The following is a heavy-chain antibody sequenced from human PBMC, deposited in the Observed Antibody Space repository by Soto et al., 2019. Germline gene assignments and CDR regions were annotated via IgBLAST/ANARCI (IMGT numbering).Heavy chain of an antibody. Sequence: SETLSLTCGVSGGSISSNNWWSWVRQPPGKGLEWIGEIYHSGSTNYNPSLKSRVTISVDKSKNQFSLQLGSVTAADTAVYYFAGREWDLPRLFAYRGHGTLVPGSS. J-gene: IGHJ4*01. V-gene: IGHV4-4*02. D-gene: IGHD1-26*01. CDR3: AGREWDLPRLFAY. CDR2: IYHSGST. CDR1: GGSISSNNW.